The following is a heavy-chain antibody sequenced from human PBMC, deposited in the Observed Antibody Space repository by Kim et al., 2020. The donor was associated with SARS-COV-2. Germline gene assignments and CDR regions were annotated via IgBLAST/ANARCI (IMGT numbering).Heavy chain of an antibody. CDR2: INHSGST. CDR1: GGSFSGYY. D-gene: IGHD3-9*01. CDR3: ARFRPLTGTPYSFDY. V-gene: IGHV4-34*01. Sequence: SETLSLTCAVYGGSFSGYYWSWIRQPPGKGLEWIGEINHSGSTNYNPSLKSRVTISVDTSKNQFSLKLSSVTAADTAVYYCARFRPLTGTPYSFDYWGQGTLVTVSS. J-gene: IGHJ4*02.